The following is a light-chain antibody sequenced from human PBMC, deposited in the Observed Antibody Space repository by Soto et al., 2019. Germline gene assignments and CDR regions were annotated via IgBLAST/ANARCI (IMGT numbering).Light chain of an antibody. Sequence: QSVLTQPASVSGSPGQSITISCTGTSSDVGGYNYVSWYQQHPGTAPKLMIYEVSNRPSGVSNRFSGSKSGNTASLTISGLQAEDEAEYYCCSYTSSETYVFGTGTKLTVL. CDR1: SSDVGGYNY. CDR3: CSYTSSETYV. J-gene: IGLJ1*01. V-gene: IGLV2-14*01. CDR2: EVS.